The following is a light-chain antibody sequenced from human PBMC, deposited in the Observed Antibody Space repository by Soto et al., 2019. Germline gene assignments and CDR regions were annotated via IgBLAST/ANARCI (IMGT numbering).Light chain of an antibody. CDR1: QDIIGA. J-gene: IGKJ5*01. V-gene: IGKV1-13*02. CDR3: QQFNSYPLT. Sequence: AIQVTQSPSSLSASVGDRVTMTCRASQDIIGALAWYQQKSGKPPNLLIYDVSTLEGGVPSRFSGSGSGTEFTLTISSLQPEDFGTYYCQQFNSYPLTFGHGTRVEIK. CDR2: DVS.